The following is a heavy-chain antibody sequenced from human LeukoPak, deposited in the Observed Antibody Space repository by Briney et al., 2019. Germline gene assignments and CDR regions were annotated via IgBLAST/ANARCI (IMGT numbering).Heavy chain of an antibody. Sequence: PSETLSLTCTVSGGSISSSSYYWGWIRQPPGKGLEWIGSIYYSGSTYYNPSLKSRVTISVDTSKNQFSLKLSSVTAADTAVYYCASGIVGATIAYWGQGTLVTVSS. V-gene: IGHV4-39*07. CDR3: ASGIVGATIAY. D-gene: IGHD1-26*01. CDR2: IYYSGST. J-gene: IGHJ4*02. CDR1: GGSISSSSYY.